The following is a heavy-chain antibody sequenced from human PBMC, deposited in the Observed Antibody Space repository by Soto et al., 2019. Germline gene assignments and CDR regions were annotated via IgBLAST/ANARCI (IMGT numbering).Heavy chain of an antibody. CDR3: ASQGSGYYPPFRAYYYYGMDV. CDR1: GYTFTSYG. J-gene: IGHJ6*02. V-gene: IGHV1-18*01. D-gene: IGHD3-22*01. CDR2: ISAYNGNT. Sequence: ASVKVSCTASGYTFTSYGISWVRQAPGQGPEWMGWISAYNGNTNYAQKLQGRVTMTTDTSTSTAYMELRSLRSDDTAVYYCASQGSGYYPPFRAYYYYGMDVWGQGTTVTVSS.